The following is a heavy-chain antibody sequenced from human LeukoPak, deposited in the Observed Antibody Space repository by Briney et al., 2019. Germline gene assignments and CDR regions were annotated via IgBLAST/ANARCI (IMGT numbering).Heavy chain of an antibody. CDR3: ARGMDYDFWSGYYLWFDP. D-gene: IGHD3-3*01. CDR2: MNPNSGNT. V-gene: IGHV1-8*01. CDR1: GYTFTSYD. Sequence: ASVKVSCKASGYTFTSYDINWVRQAPGQGLEWMGWMNPNSGNTGYAQKFQGRVTMTRNTSISTAYMELSSLRSEDTAVYYCARGMDYDFWSGYYLWFDPWGQGTLVTVSS. J-gene: IGHJ5*02.